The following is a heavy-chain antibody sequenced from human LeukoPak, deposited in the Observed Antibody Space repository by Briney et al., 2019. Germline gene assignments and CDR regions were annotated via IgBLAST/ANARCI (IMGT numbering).Heavy chain of an antibody. CDR2: IYYSGST. CDR1: GGSVSSGSYY. CDR3: ARAKAVADYFDY. J-gene: IGHJ4*02. V-gene: IGHV4-61*01. D-gene: IGHD6-19*01. Sequence: PSETLSLTCTVSGGSVSSGSYYWSWLRPPPGKGLEWIGYIYYSGSTNYNPSLKSRVTISVDTSKNQFSLKLSSVTAADTAVYYCARAKAVADYFDYWGQGTLVTVSS.